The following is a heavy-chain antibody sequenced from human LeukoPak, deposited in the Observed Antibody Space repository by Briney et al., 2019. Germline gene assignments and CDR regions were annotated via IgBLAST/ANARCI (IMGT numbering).Heavy chain of an antibody. CDR1: GFTVSSNY. CDR3: ARGDDIDY. Sequence: PGGSLRLSCAASGFTVSSNYMSWVRQAPGKGLEWVSSISSSSSYIYYADSVKGRFTISRDNAKNSLYLQMNSLRAEDTAVYYCARGDDIDYWGQGTLVTVSS. J-gene: IGHJ4*02. V-gene: IGHV3-21*01. D-gene: IGHD3-22*01. CDR2: ISSSSSYI.